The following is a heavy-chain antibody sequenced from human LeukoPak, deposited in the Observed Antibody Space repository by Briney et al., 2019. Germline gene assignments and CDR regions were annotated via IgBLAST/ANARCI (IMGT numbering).Heavy chain of an antibody. CDR1: GFTFSTYW. V-gene: IGHV3-7*01. Sequence: HPWGSLRLSCAVSGFTFSTYWMSWVRQAPGKGLEWVANIKQDGSEKYYVDSVKGRFTISRDNAKNSLYLQMNSLRAEDTAVYYCAREGGYVFDYWGQGTLVTVSS. CDR3: AREGGYVFDY. J-gene: IGHJ4*02. D-gene: IGHD5-12*01. CDR2: IKQDGSEK.